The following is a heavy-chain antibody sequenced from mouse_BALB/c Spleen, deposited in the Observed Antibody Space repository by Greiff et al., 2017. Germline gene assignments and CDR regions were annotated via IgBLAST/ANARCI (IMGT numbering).Heavy chain of an antibody. J-gene: IGHJ4*01. CDR2: INSNGGST. V-gene: IGHV5-6-3*01. Sequence: EVKLVESGGGLVQPGGSLKLSCAASGFTFSSYGMSWVRQTPDKRLELVATINSNGGSTYYPDSVKGRFTISRDNAKNTLYLQMSSLKSEDTAMYYCAREAWGYAMDYWGQGTSVTVSA. CDR1: GFTFSSYG. CDR3: AREAWGYAMDY.